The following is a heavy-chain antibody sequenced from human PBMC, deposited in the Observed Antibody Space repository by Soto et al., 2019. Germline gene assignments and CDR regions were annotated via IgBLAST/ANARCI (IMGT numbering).Heavy chain of an antibody. D-gene: IGHD2-15*01. Sequence: ASVKVSCKAAGYTFTSYGISWVRQAPGQGLEWMGWISAYNGNTNYAQKLQGRVTMTTDTSTSTAYMELRSLRSDDTAVYYCARTRVNCSGGSCRVNYYYYGMDVWGQGTTVTVSS. V-gene: IGHV1-18*01. CDR3: ARTRVNCSGGSCRVNYYYYGMDV. CDR2: ISAYNGNT. CDR1: GYTFTSYG. J-gene: IGHJ6*02.